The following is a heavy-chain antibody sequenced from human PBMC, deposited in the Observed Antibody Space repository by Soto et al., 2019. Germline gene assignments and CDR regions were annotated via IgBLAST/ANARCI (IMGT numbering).Heavy chain of an antibody. CDR2: IYPDDSDS. J-gene: IGHJ4*02. V-gene: IGHV5-51*01. CDR3: VATYGDYLDY. D-gene: IGHD4-17*01. Sequence: GESLKISCNGSGYKFTTYWIGWVRQMPGKGLEWMAIIYPDDSDSRYSPSFQGQVTISADKSISTAYLQWSSLKASDTAIYYCVATYGDYLDYWGQGTLVTVSS. CDR1: GYKFTTYW.